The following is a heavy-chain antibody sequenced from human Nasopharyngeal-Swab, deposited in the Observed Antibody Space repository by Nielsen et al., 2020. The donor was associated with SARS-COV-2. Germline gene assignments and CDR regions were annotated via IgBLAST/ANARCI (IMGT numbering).Heavy chain of an antibody. V-gene: IGHV3-9*01. Sequence: GGSLRLSCAASGFTFDDYAMHWVRQAPGKGLEWVSGISWNSGSIGYADSVKGRFTISRDNAKNSLYLQMNSLRAEDTALYYCAKDLSSGWYGWFDPWGQGTLVPSPQ. CDR1: GFTFDDYA. D-gene: IGHD6-19*01. J-gene: IGHJ5*02. CDR2: ISWNSGSI. CDR3: AKDLSSGWYGWFDP.